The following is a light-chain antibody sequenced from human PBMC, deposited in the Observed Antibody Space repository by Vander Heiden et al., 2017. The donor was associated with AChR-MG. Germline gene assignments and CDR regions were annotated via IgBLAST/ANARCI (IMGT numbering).Light chain of an antibody. CDR1: SSDLGGYNC. CDR2: DVS. J-gene: IGLJ3*02. CDR3: SSYTTTTTLEGV. V-gene: IGLV2-14*03. Sequence: QSALTQPASVSGSLGQSITIPCTGTSSDLGGYNCVSWFQQHPGKAPKLIIYDVSNRPSGISNRFSGSKSGNTASLTISGLQAEDEARYYCSSYTTTTTLEGVFGGGTKVTVL.